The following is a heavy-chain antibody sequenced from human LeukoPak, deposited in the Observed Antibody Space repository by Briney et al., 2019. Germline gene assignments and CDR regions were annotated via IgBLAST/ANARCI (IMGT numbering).Heavy chain of an antibody. J-gene: IGHJ4*02. Sequence: GGSLRLSCAASGFTFSSYWMNWVRQAPGKGLVWVSRIASDGSSTTYADSVKGRFSISRDNAKNTLYLQMNSLRVEDTAVYYCARGLSKYYFDFWGQGTLVTVSS. CDR3: ARGLSKYYFDF. CDR2: IASDGSST. V-gene: IGHV3-74*01. CDR1: GFTFSSYW.